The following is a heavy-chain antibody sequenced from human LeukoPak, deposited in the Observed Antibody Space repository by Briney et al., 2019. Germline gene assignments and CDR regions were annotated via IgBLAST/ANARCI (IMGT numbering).Heavy chain of an antibody. CDR2: IYYSGST. D-gene: IGHD7-27*01. Sequence: SSETLSLTCTVSGGSISSYYWSWIRQPPGKGLEWIGYIYYSGSTNYNPPLKSRVTISVDTSKNQFSLKLSSVTAADTAVYYCARGDGVLGKDWFAPWGQGTLVTVSS. CDR3: ARGDGVLGKDWFAP. CDR1: GGSISSYY. V-gene: IGHV4-59*01. J-gene: IGHJ5*02.